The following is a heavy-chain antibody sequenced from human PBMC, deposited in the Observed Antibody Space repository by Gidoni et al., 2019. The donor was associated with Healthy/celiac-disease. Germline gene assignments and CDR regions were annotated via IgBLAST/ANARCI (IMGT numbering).Heavy chain of an antibody. CDR2: IIPIFGTA. Sequence: QVQLVQSGAEVKKPGSSVKVSCKAAGGTFSSYAISWVRQAPGQGLEWMGGIIPIFGTANYAQKFQGRVTITADESTSTAYMELSSLRSEDTAVYYCARNSGYDFLRYYYYGMDVWGQGTTVTVSS. J-gene: IGHJ6*02. V-gene: IGHV1-69*01. D-gene: IGHD5-12*01. CDR1: GGTFSSYA. CDR3: ARNSGYDFLRYYYYGMDV.